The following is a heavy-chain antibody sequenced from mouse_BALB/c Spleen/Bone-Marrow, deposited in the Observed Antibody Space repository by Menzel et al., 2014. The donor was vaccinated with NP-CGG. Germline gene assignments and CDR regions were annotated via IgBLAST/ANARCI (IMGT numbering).Heavy chain of an antibody. CDR1: GFTFSSYA. CDR2: ISSGGSYT. J-gene: IGHJ2*01. V-gene: IGHV5-9-3*01. D-gene: IGHD2-4*01. Sequence: EVKLMESGGGLVKPGGSLKLSCAASGFTFSSYAMSWVRLTPEKRLEWVATISSGGSYTYYPDSVKGRFTISRDNAKNTLYLQMSSLRSEDTAMYYCARHGITRLLDYWGQGTTLTVSS. CDR3: ARHGITRLLDY.